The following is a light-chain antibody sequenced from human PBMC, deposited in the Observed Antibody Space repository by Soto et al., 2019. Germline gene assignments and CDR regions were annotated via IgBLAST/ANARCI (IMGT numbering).Light chain of an antibody. J-gene: IGKJ1*01. V-gene: IGKV1-5*03. CDR1: QSISSW. CDR3: QHYNSYSEA. CDR2: KAS. Sequence: IQITQSPSTLTAYVGDRDTITCRASQSISSWLAWYQQKPGKAPKLLIYKASSLESGVPSRFSGSGSGTEFTLTISSLQPDDFATYYCQHYNSYSEAFGHGTKVDIK.